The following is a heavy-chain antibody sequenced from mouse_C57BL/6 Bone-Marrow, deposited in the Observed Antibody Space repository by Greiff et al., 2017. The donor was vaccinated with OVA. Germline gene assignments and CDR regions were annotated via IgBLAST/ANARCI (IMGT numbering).Heavy chain of an antibody. Sequence: VQLQQSGAELVKPGASVKISCKASGYAFSSYWMNWVKQRPGKGLEWIGQIYPGDGDTNYNGKFKGKATLTADKSSSTAYMQLSSLTSEDSAVYCCARRGYYYGSSYGWFAYWGQGTLVTVSA. J-gene: IGHJ3*01. CDR1: GYAFSSYW. D-gene: IGHD1-1*01. CDR2: IYPGDGDT. V-gene: IGHV1-80*01. CDR3: ARRGYYYGSSYGWFAY.